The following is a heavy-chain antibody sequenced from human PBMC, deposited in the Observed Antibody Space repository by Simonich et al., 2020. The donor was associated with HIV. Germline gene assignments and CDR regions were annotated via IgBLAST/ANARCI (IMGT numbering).Heavy chain of an antibody. V-gene: IGHV5-51*01. D-gene: IGHD7-27*01. CDR2: NYPGDSDS. CDR1: GYIFASYW. J-gene: IGHJ5*02. CDR3: AKSNANWFDP. Sequence: HGESLKISCKGSGYIFASYWIAWVPQLLGKGLEWMGINYPGDSDSTYSPSFQGQVTISADKSISTAYLQWSSLKATDTAMYYCAKSNANWFDPWGQGTLVTVSS.